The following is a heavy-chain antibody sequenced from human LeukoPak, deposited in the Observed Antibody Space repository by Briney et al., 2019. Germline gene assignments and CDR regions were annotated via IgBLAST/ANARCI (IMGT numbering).Heavy chain of an antibody. CDR3: AKHRGYGSGSYYGDAFDI. Sequence: PGGSLRLSCAASGFTFDDYAMHWVRQAPGKGLEWVSGISWNSGSIGYADSVKGRFTISRDNAKNSLYLQMNSLRAEDTALYYCAKHRGYGSGSYYGDAFDIWGQGTMVTVSS. J-gene: IGHJ3*02. D-gene: IGHD3-10*01. CDR1: GFTFDDYA. CDR2: ISWNSGSI. V-gene: IGHV3-9*01.